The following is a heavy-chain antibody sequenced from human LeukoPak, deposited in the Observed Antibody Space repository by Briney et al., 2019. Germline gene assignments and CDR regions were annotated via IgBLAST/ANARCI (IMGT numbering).Heavy chain of an antibody. V-gene: IGHV3-21*01. CDR2: ISSTSSYI. CDR1: GFIFNSHS. D-gene: IGHD6-19*01. J-gene: IGHJ6*03. Sequence: MTGGSLRLSCAASGFIFNSHSMNWVRQAPGKGLEWVSSISSTSSYIYYADSVKSRFTISRDNAKNSLYLQMNSLRAEDTAVYYCARSSGWYHRGPDYYYYYMDVWGKGTTITVS. CDR3: ARSSGWYHRGPDYYYYYMDV.